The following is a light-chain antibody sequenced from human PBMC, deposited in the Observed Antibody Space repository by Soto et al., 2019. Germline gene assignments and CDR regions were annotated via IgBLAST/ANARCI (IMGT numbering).Light chain of an antibody. CDR1: QSISSW. J-gene: IGKJ4*01. V-gene: IGKV1-5*03. Sequence: DIQMTQSPSTLSASAGDRVTITCRASQSISSWLAWYQQKPGKAPKLLIHEASSLESGVPSRFSGSGSETEFTLTISSLQPDDFATSYCQQYNSYPLTFGGGTKVEIK. CDR2: EAS. CDR3: QQYNSYPLT.